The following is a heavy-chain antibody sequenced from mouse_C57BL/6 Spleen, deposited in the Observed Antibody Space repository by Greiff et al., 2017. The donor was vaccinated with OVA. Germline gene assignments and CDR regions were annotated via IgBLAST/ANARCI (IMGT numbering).Heavy chain of an antibody. V-gene: IGHV3-6*01. J-gene: IGHJ4*01. CDR3: AREQSYAMDY. Sequence: DVQLQESGPGLVKPSQSLSLTCSVTGYSITSGYYWNWIRQFPGNKLEWMGYISYDGSNNYNPSLKNRISITRDTSKNQFFLKLNSVTTEDTATYYCAREQSYAMDYWGQGTSVTVSS. CDR1: GYSITSGYY. CDR2: ISYDGSN.